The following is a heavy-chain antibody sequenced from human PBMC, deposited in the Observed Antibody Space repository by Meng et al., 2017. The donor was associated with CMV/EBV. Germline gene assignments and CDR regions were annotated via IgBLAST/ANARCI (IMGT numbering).Heavy chain of an antibody. CDR3: ARVWDSGWDY. D-gene: IGHD3-22*01. J-gene: IGHJ4*02. V-gene: IGHV4-34*01. CDR1: GGSLSGYY. CDR2: INHIGST. Sequence: VQLQRRLGGLLQPSETLALTCAVYGGSLSGYYWSWIRQPPGKGLEWIGEINHIGSTNYNPSLKSRVTISVDTSKNQFSLKLSSVTAADTAVYYCARVWDSGWDYWGQGTLVTVSS.